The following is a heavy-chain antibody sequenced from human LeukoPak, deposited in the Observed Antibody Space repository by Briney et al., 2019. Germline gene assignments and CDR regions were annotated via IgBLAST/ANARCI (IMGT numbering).Heavy chain of an antibody. V-gene: IGHV4-39*01. J-gene: IGHJ4*02. D-gene: IGHD1-14*01. CDR2: IYYSGST. CDR3: ASFTDSEVYYFDY. CDR1: GGSISSSSYY. Sequence: NPSETLSLTCTVSGGSISSSSYYWGWIRQPPGKGLEWIGSIYYSGSTYYNPSLKSRVTISVDTSKNQFSLKLSSVTAADTAVYYCASFTDSEVYYFDYWGQGTLVTVSS.